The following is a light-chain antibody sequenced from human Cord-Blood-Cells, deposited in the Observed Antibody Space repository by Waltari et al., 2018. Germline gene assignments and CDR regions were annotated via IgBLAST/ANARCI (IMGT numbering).Light chain of an antibody. CDR2: WAS. CDR1: QSVLSSSNNKNY. CDR3: QQYYSTLYT. Sequence: DIVMTQSPDSLAVSLGERATINCKSSQSVLSSSNNKNYLAWYQQKPGQPPKLRIYWASTRESGVPDRFSGSGSGTDFTLTISSLQAEDVAVYYCQQYYSTLYTFGQGTKLEIK. J-gene: IGKJ2*01. V-gene: IGKV4-1*01.